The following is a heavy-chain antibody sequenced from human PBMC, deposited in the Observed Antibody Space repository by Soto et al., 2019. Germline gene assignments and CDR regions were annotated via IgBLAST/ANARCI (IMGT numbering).Heavy chain of an antibody. J-gene: IGHJ5*02. CDR2: ISSSSSTI. Sequence: PGGSLRLSCAASGFTFSSYSMNWVRQAPGKGLEWVSYISSSSSTIYYADSVKGRFTISRDNAKNSLYLQMNSLRAEDTAVYYCARDRLQSGTWFDPWGQGTLVTVSS. D-gene: IGHD4-4*01. CDR3: ARDRLQSGTWFDP. V-gene: IGHV3-48*01. CDR1: GFTFSSYS.